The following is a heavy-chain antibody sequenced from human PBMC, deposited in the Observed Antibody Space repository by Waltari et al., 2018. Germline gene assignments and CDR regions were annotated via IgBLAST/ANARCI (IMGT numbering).Heavy chain of an antibody. D-gene: IGHD7-27*01. V-gene: IGHV4-38-2*01. Sequence: QVQLQESGPGLVKPSETLSLTCAVSGYSISSGYYWGWIRQPPGKGLEWIGSIYHSGSTYYNPSLKRRVTISVDTSKNQFSLKLSSVTAADTAVYYWARLKDWGWEVDYWGQGTLVTVSS. CDR2: IYHSGST. CDR1: GYSISSGYY. J-gene: IGHJ4*02. CDR3: ARLKDWGWEVDY.